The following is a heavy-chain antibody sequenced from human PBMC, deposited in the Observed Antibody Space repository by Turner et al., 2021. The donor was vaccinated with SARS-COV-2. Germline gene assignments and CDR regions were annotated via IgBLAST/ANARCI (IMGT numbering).Heavy chain of an antibody. CDR3: AVYNSGRWV. CDR1: GFTFSTYW. CDR2: MKNDGRDA. J-gene: IGHJ4*02. Sequence: EVQLVESGGGLVKPGGSLRLSCAASGFTFSTYWMHWVRQAPGKGLEWVSNMKNDGRDASYADSVKGRFSISRDSAKNTLYLQMSTLRVEDTAVYYCAVYNSGRWVWGQGTLVTVSS. V-gene: IGHV3-74*02. D-gene: IGHD6-19*01.